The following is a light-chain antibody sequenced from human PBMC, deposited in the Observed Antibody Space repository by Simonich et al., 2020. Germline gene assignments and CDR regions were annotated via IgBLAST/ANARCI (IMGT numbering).Light chain of an antibody. CDR1: QSLLPSNGYNY. CDR2: LGS. CDR3: MQALQTPRT. Sequence: DIVMPQSPLSLPVTPGEPASISCRFIQSLLPSNGYNYLDWYLQKPGQSPHLLIYLGSNRASGVPDRFSGSGSGTDFTLKISRVEAEDVGVYYCMQALQTPRTFGQGTKVEIK. V-gene: IGKV2-28*01. J-gene: IGKJ1*01.